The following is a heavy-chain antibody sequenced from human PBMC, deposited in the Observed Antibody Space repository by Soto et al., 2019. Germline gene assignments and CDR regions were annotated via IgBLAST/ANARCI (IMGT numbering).Heavy chain of an antibody. CDR1: GGTFSNYA. CDR2: IIPIFNTA. J-gene: IGHJ6*02. CDR3: AGELGAPAGLRYSYNGMDA. Sequence: ASVKVSCKASGGTFSNYAICWVRQAPGQGLEWMGGIIPIFNTANYAQKFQGRVTITADKSTSTAYMELSSLRSEDTAVYYCAGELGAPAGLRYSYNGMDAWGQGTTVTVSS. V-gene: IGHV1-69*06. D-gene: IGHD6-13*01.